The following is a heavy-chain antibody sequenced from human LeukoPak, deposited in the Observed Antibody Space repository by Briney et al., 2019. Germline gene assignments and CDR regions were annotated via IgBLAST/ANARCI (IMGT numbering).Heavy chain of an antibody. J-gene: IGHJ5*02. CDR1: GGSISSSNYY. V-gene: IGHV4-39*01. CDR2: IYYSGST. CDR3: ARHAALDTKRGWNNHNWFDP. D-gene: IGHD5-18*01. Sequence: SQTLSLTCTVSGGSISSSNYYWGWIRQPPGKGLEWIGSIYYSGSTYYNPSLKSRVTISVDTSKNQFSLRLSSVTAADTAVYYCARHAALDTKRGWNNHNWFDPWGQGTLVTVSS.